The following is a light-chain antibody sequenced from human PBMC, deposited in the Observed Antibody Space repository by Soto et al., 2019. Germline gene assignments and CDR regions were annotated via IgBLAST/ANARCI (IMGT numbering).Light chain of an antibody. CDR1: QSVSSY. Sequence: PGERATLSCRASQSVSSYLAWYQQKPGQAPRLLIYDASNRATGIPARFSGSGSGTDFTLTISSLEPEDFAVYYCQQRSKWPPYTFGQGTELEIK. V-gene: IGKV3-11*01. CDR3: QQRSKWPPYT. CDR2: DAS. J-gene: IGKJ2*01.